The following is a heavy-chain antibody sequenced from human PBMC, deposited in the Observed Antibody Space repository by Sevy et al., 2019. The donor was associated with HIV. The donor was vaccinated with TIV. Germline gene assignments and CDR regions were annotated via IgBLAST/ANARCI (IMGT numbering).Heavy chain of an antibody. CDR1: GFTFSYAW. Sequence: GESLKISCAASGFTFSYAWMSWVRQPPGKGLEWVGRIKSKTDGGTIDYAAPVKGRFTISRDDSKNTLYLQMNSLKTEDTAVYYCSTDPIIVLLVTDGMDVWGQGTTVTVSS. CDR2: IKSKTDGGTI. J-gene: IGHJ6*02. V-gene: IGHV3-15*01. D-gene: IGHD2-8*02. CDR3: STDPIIVLLVTDGMDV.